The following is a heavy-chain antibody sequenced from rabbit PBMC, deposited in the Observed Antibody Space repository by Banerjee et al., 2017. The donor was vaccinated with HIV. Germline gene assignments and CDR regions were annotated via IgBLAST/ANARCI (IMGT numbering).Heavy chain of an antibody. Sequence: QEQLEESGGDLVKPEGSLTLTCTASGFSFSVKYVMCWVRQAPGKGLEWITCINTSSGNTVYATWAKGRFTISRTSSTTVALQMTSLTAADTATYFCARNDYSSAWGADLWGPGTLVTVS. CDR1: GFSFSVKYV. CDR2: INTSSGNT. V-gene: IGHV1S45*01. J-gene: IGHJ4*01. D-gene: IGHD4-1*01. CDR3: ARNDYSSAWGADL.